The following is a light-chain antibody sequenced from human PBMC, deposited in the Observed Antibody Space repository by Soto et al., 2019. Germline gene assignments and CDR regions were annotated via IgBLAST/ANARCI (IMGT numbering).Light chain of an antibody. J-gene: IGKJ4*01. CDR3: QQSFSAPLT. CDR2: TAS. Sequence: DIQMTQSPSALSASVGDRVNITCRASQNSKKYLNWYRNNPGKAPDLLIYTASSLQVGLPSSFSGSGSGTDFSLTITSLQPEDSAIYFCQQSFSAPLTFGGGTKVEIK. V-gene: IGKV1-39*01. CDR1: QNSKKY.